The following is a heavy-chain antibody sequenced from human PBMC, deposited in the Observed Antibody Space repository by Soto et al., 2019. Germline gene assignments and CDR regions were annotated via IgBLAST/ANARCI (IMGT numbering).Heavy chain of an antibody. CDR2: ISMTTSYV. Sequence: EVQLVESGGGLVKPGGSLRLSCAASGFTFSRYGMSWVRQAPGKGLEWVSSISMTTSYVYYADSVKGRFSISIDNAKKILYLEMYALRTEDTAVYYCARDPSEGRVGNWFESWGQGTLVTVSS. V-gene: IGHV3-21*01. J-gene: IGHJ5*01. CDR3: ARDPSEGRVGNWFES. D-gene: IGHD2-2*01. CDR1: GFTFSRYG.